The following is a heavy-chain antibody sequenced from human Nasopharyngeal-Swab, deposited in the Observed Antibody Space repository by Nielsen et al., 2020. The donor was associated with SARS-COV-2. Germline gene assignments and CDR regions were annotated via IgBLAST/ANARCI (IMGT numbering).Heavy chain of an antibody. D-gene: IGHD2-21*01. CDR1: GFTFDDYA. J-gene: IGHJ6*03. CDR3: ARDSSAYCGGDCSPYYYYMDV. Sequence: GGSLRLSCAASGFTFDDYAMHWVRQAPGKGLEWVSGISWNSGSIGYADSGKGRFTISRDNAKNSLYLQMNSLRAEDTAVYYCARDSSAYCGGDCSPYYYYMDVCGKGTTVTVSS. V-gene: IGHV3-9*01. CDR2: ISWNSGSI.